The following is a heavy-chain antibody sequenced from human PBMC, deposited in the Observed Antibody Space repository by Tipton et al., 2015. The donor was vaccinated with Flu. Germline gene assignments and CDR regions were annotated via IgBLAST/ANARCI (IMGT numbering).Heavy chain of an antibody. CDR2: IYYSGST. CDR1: GGSISSYY. J-gene: IGHJ6*02. Sequence: TLSLTCTVSGGSISSYYWSWIRQPPGKGLEWIGYIYYSGSTNYNPSLKSRVTISVDTSKNQFSLKLSSVTAADTAVYYCARGNYYYYYGMDVWGQGTTVTVSS. V-gene: IGHV4-59*01. CDR3: ARGNYYYYYGMDV. D-gene: IGHD6-13*01.